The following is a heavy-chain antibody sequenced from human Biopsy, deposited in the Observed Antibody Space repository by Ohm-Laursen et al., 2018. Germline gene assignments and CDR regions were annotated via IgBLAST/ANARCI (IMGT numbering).Heavy chain of an antibody. J-gene: IGHJ6*02. CDR2: TYKGGNT. CDR3: SRDRPSSYYYAMDV. CDR1: GAAITSYN. Sequence: TLSLTCTVSGAAITSYNWSGIPQPAGKPLVGIGHTYKGGNTNHNPSLKSRVSMSVDTSKNQLALTLRSVTAADTAVYYGSRDRPSSYYYAMDVWGQGTTVTVSS. V-gene: IGHV4-4*07.